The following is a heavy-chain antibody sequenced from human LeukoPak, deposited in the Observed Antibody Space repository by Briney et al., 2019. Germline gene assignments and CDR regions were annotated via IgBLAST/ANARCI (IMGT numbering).Heavy chain of an antibody. CDR1: GGSISSYY. CDR3: ARGHKWGGLGDDPFDI. CDR2: IYYSGST. V-gene: IGHV4-59*01. D-gene: IGHD3-16*01. Sequence: SETLSLTCSVSGGSISSYYWSWIRQPPGKGLEWIGYIYYSGSTNYNPSLQSRVTISVDTSKNQFSLKLNSMSAADTAVYYCARGHKWGGLGDDPFDIWGQGTMVTVSS. J-gene: IGHJ3*02.